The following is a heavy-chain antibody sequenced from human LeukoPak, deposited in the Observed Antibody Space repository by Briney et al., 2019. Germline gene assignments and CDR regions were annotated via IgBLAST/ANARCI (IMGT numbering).Heavy chain of an antibody. CDR1: GFTFSSYS. J-gene: IGHJ4*02. CDR2: ISSSSSYI. CDR3: ARDAVLIGLDY. Sequence: GGSLRLSCAASGFTFSSYSMNWVRQAPGKGLEWISSISSSSSYIYYADSVKGRFTISRDNAKNSLYLQMNSLRAEDTAVYYCARDAVLIGLDYWGQGTLVTVSS. V-gene: IGHV3-21*01.